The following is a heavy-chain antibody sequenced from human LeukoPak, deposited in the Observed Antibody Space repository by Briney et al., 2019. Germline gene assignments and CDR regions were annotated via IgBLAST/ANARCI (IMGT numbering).Heavy chain of an antibody. CDR1: GGSINGYY. D-gene: IGHD5-12*01. CDR3: ARTVSGYYFNA. J-gene: IGHJ5*02. Sequence: PSETLSLTCTVSGGSINGYYWSWIRQPPGKGLEWIGYVAYSGATNYNLSFKSRVTISLDTSKTQFSLKLSSVTAADTAFYYCARTVSGYYFNAWGPGTLVTVSS. CDR2: VAYSGAT. V-gene: IGHV4-59*01.